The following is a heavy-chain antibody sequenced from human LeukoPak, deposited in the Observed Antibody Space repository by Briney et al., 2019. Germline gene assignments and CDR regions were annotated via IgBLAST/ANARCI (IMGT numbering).Heavy chain of an antibody. CDR3: ARAAARRFMDV. J-gene: IGHJ6*03. V-gene: IGHV4-30-4*08. CDR2: IYYSGST. D-gene: IGHD6-6*01. Sequence: PSETLSLTCAAYGGSFSGYYWSWIRQPPGKGLEWIGYIYYSGSTYYNPSLKSRVTISLDTSKNQFSLKLSSVTAADTAVYYCARAAARRFMDVWGKGTTVTVSS. CDR1: GGSFSGYY.